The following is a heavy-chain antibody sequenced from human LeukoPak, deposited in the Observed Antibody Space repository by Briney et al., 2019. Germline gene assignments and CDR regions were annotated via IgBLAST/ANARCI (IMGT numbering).Heavy chain of an antibody. CDR3: AGGYSGYGFDP. Sequence: GRSLRLSCAASGFTFSSYAMHWVRQAPGKGLEWVAVISYDGSNKYYADSVKGRFTISRDNSKNTLYLQMNSLRAEDTAVYYCAGGYSGYGFDPWGQGTLVTASS. CDR1: GFTFSSYA. J-gene: IGHJ5*02. V-gene: IGHV3-30*04. D-gene: IGHD5-12*01. CDR2: ISYDGSNK.